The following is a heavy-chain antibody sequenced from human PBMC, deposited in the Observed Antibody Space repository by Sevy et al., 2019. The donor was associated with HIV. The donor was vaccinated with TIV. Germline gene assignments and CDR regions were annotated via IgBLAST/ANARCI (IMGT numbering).Heavy chain of an antibody. CDR1: GFTFSPYW. CDR3: ARGVGLDC. Sequence: GGCLRLSCAASGFTFSPYWMTWVRQAPGKGLEWVANIRPDGRDKYYVDSVKGRFTISRDNAKNSLYLQMNSLRADDTAMYYCARGVGLDCWGQGALVTVSS. V-gene: IGHV3-7*01. D-gene: IGHD1-26*01. J-gene: IGHJ4*02. CDR2: IRPDGRDK.